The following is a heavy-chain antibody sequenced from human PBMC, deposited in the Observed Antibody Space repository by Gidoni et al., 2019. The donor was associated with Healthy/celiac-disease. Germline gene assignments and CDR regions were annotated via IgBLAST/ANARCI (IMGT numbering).Heavy chain of an antibody. CDR3: TIRYCSSTSCSFDP. J-gene: IGHJ5*02. CDR2: IKSKTDGGTT. V-gene: IGHV3-15*01. D-gene: IGHD2-2*01. Sequence: EVQLVESGGGLVKPGGSLRLSCAASGFTFSNAWMSWVRQAPGKGLEWVGRIKSKTDGGTTDYAAPVKGRFTISRDDSKNTLYLQMNSLKTEDTAVYYCTIRYCSSTSCSFDPWGQGTLVTVSS. CDR1: GFTFSNAW.